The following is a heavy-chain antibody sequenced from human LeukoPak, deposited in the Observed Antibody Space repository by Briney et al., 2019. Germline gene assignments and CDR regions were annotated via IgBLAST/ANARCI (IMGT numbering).Heavy chain of an antibody. CDR2: IYYSGPT. V-gene: IGHV4-30-4*01. D-gene: IGHD2-2*01. Sequence: SETLSLTCTVSGGSISSGDYYWSWIRQPPGKGLEWIGYIYYSGPTYYNPSLKSRVTISVDTSKNQFSLKLSSVTAADTAVYYCARGLELRYCSSTSCYPEWFDPWGQGTLVTVSS. CDR3: ARGLELRYCSSTSCYPEWFDP. J-gene: IGHJ5*02. CDR1: GGSISSGDYY.